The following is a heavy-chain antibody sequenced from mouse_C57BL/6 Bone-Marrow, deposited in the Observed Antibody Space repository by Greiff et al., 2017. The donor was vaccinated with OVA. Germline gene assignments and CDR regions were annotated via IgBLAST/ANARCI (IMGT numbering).Heavy chain of an antibody. D-gene: IGHD2-3*01. CDR1: GFSLTSYG. Sequence: VQLQQSGPGLVAPSQSLSITCTVSGFSLTSYGVHWVRQPPGKGLEWLVVIWSDGSTTYNSALKSRPSISKDNSKSQVFLKMSSLKADDTAVYYCARHHDGYYVSYAMDYWGQGTSVTVSS. J-gene: IGHJ4*01. V-gene: IGHV2-6-1*01. CDR3: ARHHDGYYVSYAMDY. CDR2: IWSDGST.